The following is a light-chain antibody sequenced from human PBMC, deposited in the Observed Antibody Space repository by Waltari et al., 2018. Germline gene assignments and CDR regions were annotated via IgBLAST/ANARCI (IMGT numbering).Light chain of an antibody. V-gene: IGLV2-11*01. J-gene: IGLJ3*02. CDR3: CSYVGSWV. CDR1: SSDVGRHNF. Sequence: QSALTQPRSVSGSPGQSVTISCTGTSSDVGRHNFVSWYQQHPGKAPKVMSYDVSKRPSGVPGRFSGSKSGNTASLTISGVQAEDEADYYCCSYVGSWVFGGGTKLTVL. CDR2: DVS.